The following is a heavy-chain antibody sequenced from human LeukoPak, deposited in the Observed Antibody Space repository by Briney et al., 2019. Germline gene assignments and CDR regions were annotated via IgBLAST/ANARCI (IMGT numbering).Heavy chain of an antibody. CDR1: GLTFSNAW. CDR2: ISSSSSYI. V-gene: IGHV3-21*01. J-gene: IGHJ4*02. D-gene: IGHD5-12*01. Sequence: GGSLRLSCAASGLTFSNAWMSWVRQAPGKGLEWVSSISSSSSYIYYADSVKGRFTISRDNAKNSLYLQMNSLRAEDTAVYYCARSPTKLDYWGQGTLVTVSS. CDR3: ARSPTKLDY.